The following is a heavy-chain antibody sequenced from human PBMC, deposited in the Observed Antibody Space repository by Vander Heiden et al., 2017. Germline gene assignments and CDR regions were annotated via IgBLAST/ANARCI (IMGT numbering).Heavy chain of an antibody. CDR3: AKYCSSTSCP. D-gene: IGHD2-2*01. Sequence: QVQLVESAGGVVQPGRSLRLPCAASGFTFSSYGMHWVRQAPGKGLGWVAVISYDGSNEYYADSVKGRFTISRDNSKNTLYLQMNSLRAEDTAVYYCAKYCSSTSCPWGQGTLVTVSS. V-gene: IGHV3-30*18. CDR2: ISYDGSNE. CDR1: GFTFSSYG. J-gene: IGHJ4*02.